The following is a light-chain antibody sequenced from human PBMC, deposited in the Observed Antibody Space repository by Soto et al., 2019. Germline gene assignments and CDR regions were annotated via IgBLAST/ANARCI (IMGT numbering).Light chain of an antibody. J-gene: IGKJ2*01. V-gene: IGKV1-39*01. Sequence: DIQMTQSPSSLSASVGDRVTITCRASQSISSYLNWYHQKPGKAPKLLIYAASTLQSGVPSRFSGSGSGTDFTLTISGPQPEDFATYYCQQTYSTPPTFGQGTKLEIK. CDR2: AAS. CDR1: QSISSY. CDR3: QQTYSTPPT.